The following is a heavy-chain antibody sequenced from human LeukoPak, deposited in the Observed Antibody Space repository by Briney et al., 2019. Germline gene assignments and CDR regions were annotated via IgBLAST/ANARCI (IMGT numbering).Heavy chain of an antibody. CDR2: ISAYNGNT. CDR3: ARDVGARGPYYFDS. J-gene: IGHJ4*02. Sequence: ASVKVSCKASGYTFTTYGISWVRQAPGQGVEWMGWISAYNGNTNYPQKLQGRVTMTTDTSTSTAYMELRSLRSDDTAVYYCARDVGARGPYYFDSWGKGTLVTVSS. CDR1: GYTFTTYG. V-gene: IGHV1-18*01. D-gene: IGHD1-26*01.